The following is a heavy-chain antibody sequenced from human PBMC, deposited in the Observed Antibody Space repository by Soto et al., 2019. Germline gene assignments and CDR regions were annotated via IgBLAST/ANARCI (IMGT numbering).Heavy chain of an antibody. Sequence: GGSLRLSCEASQFSFSSYWMSWVRQAPGKGLEWVANINQNGDEKFYVDSVKGRFTISRDNAKNSLYLELKSLRDEDTAVYYCAREKWLQFYFYYGLDVWGRGAKVTVSS. CDR3: AREKWLQFYFYYGLDV. CDR2: INQNGDEK. D-gene: IGHD4-4*01. J-gene: IGHJ6*02. V-gene: IGHV3-7*01. CDR1: QFSFSSYW.